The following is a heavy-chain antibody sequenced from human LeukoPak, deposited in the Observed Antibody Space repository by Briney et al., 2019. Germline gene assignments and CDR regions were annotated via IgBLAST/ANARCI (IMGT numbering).Heavy chain of an antibody. Sequence: ASVKVSCKASVYTFTSYYMHWVRQAPGQGLEWMGVSNPSGVGTNYAQKFQDRVTMTRDTSTTTVYMERSSPRSDDTAVYYCAREESGGYFVLWGESTLVSVFS. CDR3: AREESGGYFVL. CDR2: SNPSGVGT. V-gene: IGHV1-46*01. D-gene: IGHD3-22*01. J-gene: IGHJ1*01. CDR1: VYTFTSYY.